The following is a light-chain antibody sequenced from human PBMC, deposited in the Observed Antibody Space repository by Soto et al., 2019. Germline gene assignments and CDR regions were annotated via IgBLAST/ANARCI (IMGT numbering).Light chain of an antibody. Sequence: EIVMTQSPATLSVSPGERATLSCRASQSVSGNLAWYQQKPGQAPRLLIYGASTRATGIPSRFSGSGSGTEFTLTISSLPSEDFAVYYCHQYNSWPQTFGQGTKVEF. V-gene: IGKV3-15*01. CDR1: QSVSGN. J-gene: IGKJ1*01. CDR2: GAS. CDR3: HQYNSWPQT.